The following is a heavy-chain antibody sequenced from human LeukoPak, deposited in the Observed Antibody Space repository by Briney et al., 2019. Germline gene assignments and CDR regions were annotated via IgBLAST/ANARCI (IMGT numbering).Heavy chain of an antibody. Sequence: SETLSLTCTVSGGSISSSSYYWGWIRQPPGKGLEWIGSIYYSGSTYYNPSLKSRVTISVDTSKNQFSLKLSSVTAADTAVYYCARYGSSWYRYFDLWGRGTLVTVSS. J-gene: IGHJ2*01. CDR2: IYYSGST. D-gene: IGHD6-13*01. V-gene: IGHV4-39*07. CDR3: ARYGSSWYRYFDL. CDR1: GGSISSSSYY.